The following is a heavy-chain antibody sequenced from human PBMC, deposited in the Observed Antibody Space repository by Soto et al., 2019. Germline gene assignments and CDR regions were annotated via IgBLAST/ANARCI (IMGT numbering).Heavy chain of an antibody. J-gene: IGHJ4*02. CDR2: IGPERGDT. CDR1: GYTFTGYD. CDR3: GRGRSGQIVVFY. Sequence: ASVKVSCKASGYTFTGYDINWVRQAPEKGPEWVGEIGPERGDTRFAQKFQGSVTITTDTSINTVYMEIRNLSPDDTAVYYCGRGRSGQIVVFYWGQGTPVTVSS. V-gene: IGHV1-2*02. D-gene: IGHD1-26*01.